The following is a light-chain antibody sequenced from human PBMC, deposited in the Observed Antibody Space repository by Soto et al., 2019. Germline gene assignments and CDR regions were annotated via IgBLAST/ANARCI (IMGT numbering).Light chain of an antibody. Sequence: SYELTQPPSVSVSPGQTASITCSGDKLGDKYACWYQQKPDQSPVLVIYQDNKRPSGIPERFSGSNSGNTATLTISGTQAMDEADYYCQAWDTSTAVFGTGTKLTVL. CDR3: QAWDTSTAV. CDR1: KLGDKY. V-gene: IGLV3-1*01. J-gene: IGLJ1*01. CDR2: QDN.